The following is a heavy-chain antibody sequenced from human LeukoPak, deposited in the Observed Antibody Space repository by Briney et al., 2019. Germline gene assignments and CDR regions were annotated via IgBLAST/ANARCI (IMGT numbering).Heavy chain of an antibody. CDR3: ARDSYMFGSDY. J-gene: IGHJ4*02. CDR2: ISNGGGTI. Sequence: GGSLRLSCVTSGFTFTSYDFNWVRQAPGKGLEWVSYISNGGGTIYYADSVKGRFTISRDNAKNSVFLQMNTLRAEDTAVYYCARDSYMFGSDYWGQGTLVTVS. CDR1: GFTFTSYD. V-gene: IGHV3-48*03. D-gene: IGHD3-10*02.